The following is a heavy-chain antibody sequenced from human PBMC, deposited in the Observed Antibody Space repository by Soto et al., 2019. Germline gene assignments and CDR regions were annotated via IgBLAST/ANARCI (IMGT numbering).Heavy chain of an antibody. Sequence: PSETLSLTCTVSGGYLSSGYWSWIRPPPGKGLEWIGYFHDSGFTNYNTSLRRRVTISVDTSNNQLSLKASDAAMYYCARQVPAATIDYWGQGTLVTVSS. CDR1: GGYLSSGY. CDR2: FHDSGFT. CDR3: ARQVPAATIDY. D-gene: IGHD2-2*01. J-gene: IGHJ4*02. V-gene: IGHV4-59*08.